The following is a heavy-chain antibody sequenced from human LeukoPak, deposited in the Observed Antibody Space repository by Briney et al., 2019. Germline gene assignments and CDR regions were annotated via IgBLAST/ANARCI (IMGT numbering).Heavy chain of an antibody. J-gene: IGHJ4*02. D-gene: IGHD4-17*01. CDR2: ISGGGNTT. Sequence: GGSLRLSCEVSGITFNAYAMSWFRQAPGRGLNWVSGISGGGNTTYYTDSVKGRFAIYRDNSRNTLYLQMNSLRAEDTAVYFCAKGWATVPNDYWGQGTLVTVSS. CDR1: GITFNAYA. V-gene: IGHV3-23*01. CDR3: AKGWATVPNDY.